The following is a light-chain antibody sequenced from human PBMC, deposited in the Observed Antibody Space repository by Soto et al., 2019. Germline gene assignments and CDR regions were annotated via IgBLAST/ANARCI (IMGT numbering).Light chain of an antibody. CDR1: SSDFGAYNY. J-gene: IGLJ2*01. Sequence: QSALTQPPSASGSPGQSVTISCTGTSSDFGAYNYVSWYQQHPGQAPKLIIYEVSKRPSGVPDRFSGSKSGNTASLTVSGLQAEDEADYYCSSYTGSNNLKIFCGVTKVTVL. CDR3: SSYTGSNNLKI. CDR2: EVS. V-gene: IGLV2-8*01.